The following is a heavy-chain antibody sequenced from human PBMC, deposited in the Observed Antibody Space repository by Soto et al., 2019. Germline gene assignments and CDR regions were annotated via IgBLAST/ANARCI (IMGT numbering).Heavy chain of an antibody. CDR3: ARGSGSWYNWFDP. CDR1: GFTFSDYY. J-gene: IGHJ5*02. D-gene: IGHD1-26*01. Sequence: QVQLVESGGGVVKPGGSLRLSCAASGFTFSDYYMSWIRQAPGKGLEWVSYISSSSSYTNYADSVKGRFTISRDNAKNSLYLQMNSLRAEDTAVYYCARGSGSWYNWFDPWGQGTLVTVSS. CDR2: ISSSSSYT. V-gene: IGHV3-11*06.